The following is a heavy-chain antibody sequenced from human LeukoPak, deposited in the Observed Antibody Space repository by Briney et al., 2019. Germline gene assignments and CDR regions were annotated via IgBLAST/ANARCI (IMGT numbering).Heavy chain of an antibody. V-gene: IGHV1-18*01. CDR3: ARTLVDTAMVTIDYYYYYGMDV. D-gene: IGHD5-18*01. CDR1: GYTFTSYG. CDR2: ISAYNGNT. J-gene: IGHJ6*02. Sequence: ASVKVSCKASGYTFTSYGISWVRQAPGQGLEWMGWISAYNGNTNYAQKLQGRVTMTTDTSTSTAYMELRSLRSDDTAVYYCARTLVDTAMVTIDYYYYYGMDVWGQGTTVTVSS.